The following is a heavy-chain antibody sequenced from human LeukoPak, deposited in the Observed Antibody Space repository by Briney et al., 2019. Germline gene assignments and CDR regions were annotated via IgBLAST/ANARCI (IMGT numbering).Heavy chain of an antibody. Sequence: PGGFLRLSCAASGFSFSGYWMSWVRQAPGKGLEWVAHIKYDGSEKSYVDSVKGRFTISRDNAKNSLYLQMSSLRAEDTAVYYCARSNSFDYWGHGTLVTVSS. D-gene: IGHD6-6*01. J-gene: IGHJ4*01. CDR1: GFSFSGYW. CDR2: IKYDGSEK. V-gene: IGHV3-7*01. CDR3: ARSNSFDY.